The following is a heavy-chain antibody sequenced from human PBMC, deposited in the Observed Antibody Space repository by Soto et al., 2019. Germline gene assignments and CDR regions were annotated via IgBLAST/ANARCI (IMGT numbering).Heavy chain of an antibody. J-gene: IGHJ4*02. CDR3: ARDPGTGAALRAYHFDY. D-gene: IGHD1-1*01. V-gene: IGHV1-3*01. Sequence: ASVKVSCKASRYSFTTYALHWVRQAPGQRLEWMGWINAGNGDTKYSEKFQGRVTITRDTSANTAYMELSSLRSKDTSVYYCARDPGTGAALRAYHFDYWGQGTLVTVSS. CDR2: INAGNGDT. CDR1: RYSFTTYA.